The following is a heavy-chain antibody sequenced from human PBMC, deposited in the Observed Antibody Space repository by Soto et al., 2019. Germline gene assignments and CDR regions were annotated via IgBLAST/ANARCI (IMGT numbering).Heavy chain of an antibody. CDR1: GGTFSSYT. V-gene: IGHV1-69*08. CDR3: ARDPSAGDSAGY. J-gene: IGHJ4*02. Sequence: HVQLVQSGAEVKKTGSSVKVSCKASGGTFSSYTISWVRQAPGQGLEWMGRIIPIIGIANYAQKFQGRVTITADKSTSTAYMELSSLRSEDTAVYYCARDPSAGDSAGYWGQGTLVTVSS. CDR2: IIPIIGIA. D-gene: IGHD2-21*01.